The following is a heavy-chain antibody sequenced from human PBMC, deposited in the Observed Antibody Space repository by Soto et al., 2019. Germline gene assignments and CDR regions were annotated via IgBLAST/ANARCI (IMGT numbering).Heavy chain of an antibody. CDR1: GGSFSGYY. Sequence: PSETLSLTCAVYGGSFSGYYLSWIRQPPEKGLERIGEINHSGSTNYNPSIKSRDNISVDTSKNQFSLKLSSVTAADTAVYYCARGNTYSSSWYRRGWFDPWGQGTLVTVSS. V-gene: IGHV4-34*01. J-gene: IGHJ5*02. CDR3: ARGNTYSSSWYRRGWFDP. D-gene: IGHD6-13*01. CDR2: INHSGST.